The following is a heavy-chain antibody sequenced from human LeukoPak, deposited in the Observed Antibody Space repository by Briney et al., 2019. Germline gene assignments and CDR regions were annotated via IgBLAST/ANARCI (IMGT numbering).Heavy chain of an antibody. D-gene: IGHD4-17*01. CDR1: GFTVSSNY. Sequence: GGSLRLSCAASGFTVSSNYMSWVRQAPGKGLEWVSVIYSGGSTYYADSVKGRFTISRDNSKNTLYLQMNSLRAEDTAVYYCARGDDFDDYGNWFDPWGQGTLVTVSS. V-gene: IGHV3-66*01. CDR2: IYSGGST. CDR3: ARGDDFDDYGNWFDP. J-gene: IGHJ5*02.